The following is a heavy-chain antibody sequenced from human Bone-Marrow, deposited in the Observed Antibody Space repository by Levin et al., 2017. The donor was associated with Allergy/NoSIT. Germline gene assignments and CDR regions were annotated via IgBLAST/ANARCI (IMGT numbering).Heavy chain of an antibody. J-gene: IGHJ5*02. Sequence: GESLKISCQTSGYVFATHYMHWVRQAPRQGLEWMGLIDPSGGATTYAQNFQGRVTVTRDASTATVYLELTNLTSEDTGIYYCTRDNRMPVGGTGWFDPWGQGTLVTVFS. V-gene: IGHV1-46*03. CDR3: TRDNRMPVGGTGWFDP. CDR2: IDPSGGAT. CDR1: GYVFATHY. D-gene: IGHD4-23*01.